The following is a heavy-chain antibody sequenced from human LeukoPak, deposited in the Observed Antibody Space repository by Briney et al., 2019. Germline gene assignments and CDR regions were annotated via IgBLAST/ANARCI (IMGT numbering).Heavy chain of an antibody. CDR1: GLPFSAYK. CDR3: VVGGSPGY. J-gene: IGHJ4*02. V-gene: IGHV3-74*01. D-gene: IGHD2-15*01. Sequence: GGSLRLSCAASGLPFSAYKMHWVRQAPRKGLVWVSRISTDGYTTDYADFVQGRFTASRDNTKNTWSLEVNSLRAEDTAVYYCVVGGSPGYWGQGTLVTVSS. CDR2: ISTDGYTT.